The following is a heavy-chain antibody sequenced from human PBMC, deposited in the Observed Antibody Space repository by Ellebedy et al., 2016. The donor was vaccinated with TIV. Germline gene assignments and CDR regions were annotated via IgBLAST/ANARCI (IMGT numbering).Heavy chain of an antibody. CDR3: ARDPYGDYFFDY. CDR1: GFTFSSYS. J-gene: IGHJ4*02. V-gene: IGHV3-21*01. D-gene: IGHD4-17*01. CDR2: ISSSSSYI. Sequence: GESLKISXAASGFTFSSYSMNWVRQAPGKGLEWVSSISSSSSYIYYADSVKGRFTISRDNAKNSLYLQMNSLRAEDTAVYYCARDPYGDYFFDYWGQGTLVTVSS.